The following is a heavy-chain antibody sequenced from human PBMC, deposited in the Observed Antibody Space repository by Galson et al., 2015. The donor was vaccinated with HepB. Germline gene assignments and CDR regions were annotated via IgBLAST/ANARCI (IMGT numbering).Heavy chain of an antibody. CDR2: IYYSGST. D-gene: IGHD1-14*01. Sequence: LVKPTQTLTLTCTLAGFSLSTSGVGVGWIRQPPGKGLEWIGYIYYSGSTYYNSSLKSRVAISVDTSKNLFSLKLSSMTAADTAVYYCARAPRCGTSNCKGGPFDYWGQGTLVTVSS. V-gene: IGHV4-30-4*08. CDR3: ARAPRCGTSNCKGGPFDY. CDR1: GFSLSTSGVG. J-gene: IGHJ4*02.